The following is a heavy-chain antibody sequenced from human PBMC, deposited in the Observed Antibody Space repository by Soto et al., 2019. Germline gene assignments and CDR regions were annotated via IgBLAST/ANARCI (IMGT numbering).Heavy chain of an antibody. CDR3: AXXXXXXXXXWFDP. CDR2: IYYTGNT. J-gene: IGHJ5*02. V-gene: IGHV4-59*13. Sequence: PPGKGREWIGHIYYTGNTNYNPSLKSRVTISVDTSTNRFSLRLRSVSAADTAGYYCAXXXXXXXXXWFDPWGQGTLVTVSS.